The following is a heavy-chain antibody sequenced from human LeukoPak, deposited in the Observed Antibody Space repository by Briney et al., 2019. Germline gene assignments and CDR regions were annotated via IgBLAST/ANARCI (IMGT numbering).Heavy chain of an antibody. CDR1: GFTFSSYA. Sequence: GRSLRLSCAASGFTFSSYAMHWVRQAPGKGLEWVAVISYDGSNKYYADSVKGRFTISRDNSMNTLYLQMNSLRAEDAAVYYCARDGYSGSGSYSHHFDYWGQGTLVTVSS. D-gene: IGHD3-10*01. CDR3: ARDGYSGSGSYSHHFDY. CDR2: ISYDGSNK. J-gene: IGHJ4*02. V-gene: IGHV3-30*04.